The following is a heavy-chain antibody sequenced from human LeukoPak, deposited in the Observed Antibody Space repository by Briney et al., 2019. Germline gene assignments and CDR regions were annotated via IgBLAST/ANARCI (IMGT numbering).Heavy chain of an antibody. CDR3: AKGAVYYYDSSGYYRYYYYYMDV. V-gene: IGHV3-43*02. Sequence: PGGSLRLSCAASGFTFDDYAMHWVRQAPGKGLEWVSLISGDGGSTYYADSVKGRFTISRDNSKNSLYLQMSSLRTEDTALYYCAKGAVYYYDSSGYYRYYYYYMDVWGKGTTVTVSS. CDR2: ISGDGGST. CDR1: GFTFDDYA. J-gene: IGHJ6*03. D-gene: IGHD3-22*01.